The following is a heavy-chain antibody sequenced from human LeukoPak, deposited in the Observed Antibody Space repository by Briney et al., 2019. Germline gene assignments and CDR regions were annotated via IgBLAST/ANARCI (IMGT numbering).Heavy chain of an antibody. Sequence: ASVKVSCKASGYTFTSYGISWVRQAPGQGREWMGWISGYTGATHYSVKLQDRLTVTTDTSTNTAYMELRSLRSADTAVYFCARDTPGLAKLFDYWGQGTLVTVSS. CDR1: GYTFTSYG. D-gene: IGHD2-15*01. CDR2: ISGYTGAT. J-gene: IGHJ4*02. V-gene: IGHV1-18*01. CDR3: ARDTPGLAKLFDY.